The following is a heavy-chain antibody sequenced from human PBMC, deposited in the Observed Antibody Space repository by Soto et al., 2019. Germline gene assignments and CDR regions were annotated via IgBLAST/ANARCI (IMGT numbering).Heavy chain of an antibody. J-gene: IGHJ5*02. CDR2: IYYSGST. D-gene: IGHD1-1*01. CDR3: ARLGTAQFSVGS. CDR1: GGSISSYY. Sequence: QVQLQESGPGLVKPSETLSLTCTVSGGSISSYYWSWIRQPPGKGLEWIGYIYYSGSTNYNPSLTSRITISVDTSKNQFSLKLSSVTAADTAVYYCARLGTAQFSVGSWGQGTLVTVSS. V-gene: IGHV4-59*01.